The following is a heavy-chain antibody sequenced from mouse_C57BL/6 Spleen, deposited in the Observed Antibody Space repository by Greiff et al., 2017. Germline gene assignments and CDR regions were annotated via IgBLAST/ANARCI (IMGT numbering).Heavy chain of an antibody. V-gene: IGHV1-76*01. Sequence: QVQLQQSGAELVRPGASVKLSCKASGYTFTDYYINWVKQRPGQGLEWIARIYPGSGNTYYNEKFKGKATLTAEKSSSTAYMQLSSLTSEDSAVYFCARSGVYGNYGAYWGQGTLVTVSA. CDR2: IYPGSGNT. CDR1: GYTFTDYY. D-gene: IGHD2-1*01. J-gene: IGHJ3*01. CDR3: ARSGVYGNYGAY.